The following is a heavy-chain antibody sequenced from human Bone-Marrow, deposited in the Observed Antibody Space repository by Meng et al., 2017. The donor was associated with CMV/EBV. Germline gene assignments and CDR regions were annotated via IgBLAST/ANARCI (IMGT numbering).Heavy chain of an antibody. CDR3: ARVRVLYWYFDL. D-gene: IGHD5-12*01. CDR1: GFTFSDYY. V-gene: IGHV3-11*04. Sequence: GESLKISCAASGFTFSDYYMSWIRQAPGKGLEWVSYISSSGSTIYYADSVKGRFTISRDNSKNTLYLQINSLRAEDTAVYYCARVRVLYWYFDLWGRGTLVTVSS. J-gene: IGHJ2*01. CDR2: ISSSGSTI.